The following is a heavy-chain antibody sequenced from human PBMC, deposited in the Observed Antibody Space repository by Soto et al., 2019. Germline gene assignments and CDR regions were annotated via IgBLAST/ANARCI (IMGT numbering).Heavy chain of an antibody. D-gene: IGHD2-8*01. J-gene: IGHJ5*02. CDR1: GLTFTNYG. CDR2: IWYDGSNK. Sequence: QVQLVESGGGVVQPGRSLRLSCAASGLTFTNYGFHWVRQAPGKGLEWVAVIWYDGSNKYYGDSVKGRFTISKDNSKNTVSLQMDSLRAEDTAVYYCARDLGVKQRFDPWGQGTLVTVSS. CDR3: ARDLGVKQRFDP. V-gene: IGHV3-33*01.